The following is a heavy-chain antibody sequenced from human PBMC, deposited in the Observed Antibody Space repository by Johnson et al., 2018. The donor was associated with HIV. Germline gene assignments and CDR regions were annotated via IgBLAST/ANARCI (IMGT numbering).Heavy chain of an antibody. V-gene: IGHV3-20*04. CDR1: GFTFNDYG. Sequence: EKLVESGGGVVRPGGSLRLSCAASGFTFNDYGMSWVRHVPGKGLEWVSGINWNGGSKGYADSVKGRFTISRDNSKNTLYLQMNSLRAEDTAVYCCARDLYTSSWYFAFDIWGQGTMVTVSS. CDR2: INWNGGSK. CDR3: ARDLYTSSWYFAFDI. J-gene: IGHJ3*02. D-gene: IGHD6-13*01.